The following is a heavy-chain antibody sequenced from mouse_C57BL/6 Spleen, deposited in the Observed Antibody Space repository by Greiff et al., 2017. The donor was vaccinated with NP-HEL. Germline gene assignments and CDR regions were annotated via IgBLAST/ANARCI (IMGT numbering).Heavy chain of an antibody. CDR1: GFTFSDYG. Sequence: EVKVVESGGGLVKPGGSLKLSCAASGFTFSDYGMHWVRQAPEKGLEWVAYISSGSSTIYYADTVKGRFTISRDNAKNTLFLQMTSLRSEDTAMYYCARPLTNWDWFAYWGQGTLVTVSA. CDR3: ARPLTNWDWFAY. J-gene: IGHJ3*01. CDR2: ISSGSSTI. V-gene: IGHV5-17*01. D-gene: IGHD4-1*01.